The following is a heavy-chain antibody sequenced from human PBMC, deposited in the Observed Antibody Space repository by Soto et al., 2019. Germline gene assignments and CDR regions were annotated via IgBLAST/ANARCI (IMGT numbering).Heavy chain of an antibody. CDR2: IYPGDSDT. J-gene: IGHJ6*02. CDR3: ARTAAAGKYYYGMDV. Sequence: AESLKISCKGSGYSFTSYWIGWVRQMPGKGLELMGIIYPGDSDTRYSPSFQGQVTISADKSISTAYLQWSSLKASDTAMYYCARTAAAGKYYYGMDVWGQGTTVTVSS. V-gene: IGHV5-51*01. D-gene: IGHD6-13*01. CDR1: GYSFTSYW.